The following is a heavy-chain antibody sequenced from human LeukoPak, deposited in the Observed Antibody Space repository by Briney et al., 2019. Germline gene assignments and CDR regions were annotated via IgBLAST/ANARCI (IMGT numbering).Heavy chain of an antibody. D-gene: IGHD3-10*01. CDR3: ARSPAGFGELFPTN. V-gene: IGHV3-53*01. CDR2: IYSGGST. Sequence: PGGSLRLSCAASGFTVSSNYMSWVRQAPGKGLEWVSVIYSGGSTYYADSVKGRFTISRDNSKNTLYLQMNSLRAEDTAVYYCARSPAGFGELFPTNWGQGTLVTVSS. CDR1: GFTVSSNY. J-gene: IGHJ4*02.